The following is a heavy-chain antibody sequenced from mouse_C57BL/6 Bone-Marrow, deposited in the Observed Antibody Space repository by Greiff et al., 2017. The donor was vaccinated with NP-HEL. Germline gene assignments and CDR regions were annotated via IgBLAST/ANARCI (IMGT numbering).Heavy chain of an antibody. Sequence: VQLQQPGAELVKPGASVKLSCKASGYTFTSYWMQWVKQRPGQGLEWIGEIDPSDSYTNYNQKFKGKATLTVDTSSSTAYMQLSSLTSDDSAVYYCAREYYCGSSFYYCAMDYGGQGTSVTVTA. J-gene: IGHJ4*01. V-gene: IGHV1-50*01. CDR1: GYTFTSYW. CDR2: IDPSDSYT. CDR3: AREYYCGSSFYYCAMDY. D-gene: IGHD1-1*01.